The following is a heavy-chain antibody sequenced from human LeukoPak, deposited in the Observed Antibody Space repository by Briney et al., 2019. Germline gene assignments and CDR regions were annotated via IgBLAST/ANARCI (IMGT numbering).Heavy chain of an antibody. V-gene: IGHV4-34*01. J-gene: IGHJ6*03. CDR1: GGSFSGYY. Sequence: SETLSLTCAVYGGSFSGYYWSWIRQPPGKGLEWIGSIYYSGSTYYNPSLKSRVTISVDTSKNQFSLKLSSVTAADTAMYYCARVTAHFYFYYCMDVWDKGTTVTVSS. CDR2: IYYSGST. D-gene: IGHD2-21*02. CDR3: ARVTAHFYFYYCMDV.